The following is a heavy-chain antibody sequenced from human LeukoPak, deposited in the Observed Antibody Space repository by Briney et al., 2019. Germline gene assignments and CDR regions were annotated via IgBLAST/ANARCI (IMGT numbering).Heavy chain of an antibody. V-gene: IGHV3-74*01. CDR3: ARDQRYCSSSSCPWEPFDY. Sequence: GGSLRLSCAASGFTFRSYWMHWVRQVPGKGLVWVSRINEDGSSTSYADSVKGRFTISRDNVKNTLHLQMNSLRAEDTAVYYCARDQRYCSSSSCPWEPFDYWGQGTLVTVSS. CDR1: GFTFRSYW. J-gene: IGHJ4*02. CDR2: INEDGSST. D-gene: IGHD2-2*01.